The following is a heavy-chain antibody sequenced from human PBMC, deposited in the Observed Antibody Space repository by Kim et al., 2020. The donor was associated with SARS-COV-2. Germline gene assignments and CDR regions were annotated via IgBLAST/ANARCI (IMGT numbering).Heavy chain of an antibody. V-gene: IGHV1-18*01. J-gene: IGHJ4*02. Sequence: ALKLQGRVTMTTDTSTSTAYMELRSLRSDDTAVYYCARDYRIAARRAFDYWGQGTLVTVSS. CDR3: ARDYRIAARRAFDY. D-gene: IGHD6-6*01.